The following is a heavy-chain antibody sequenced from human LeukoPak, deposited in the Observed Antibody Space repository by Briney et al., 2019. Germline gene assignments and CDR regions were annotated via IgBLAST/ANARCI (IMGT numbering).Heavy chain of an antibody. CDR2: ISWNSGSI. CDR1: GFTFDDYA. CDR3: AKVAGYSSGWYDY. D-gene: IGHD6-19*01. J-gene: IGHJ4*02. Sequence: PGGSLRLSCAASGFTFDDYAMPWVRQAPGKGLEWVSGISWNSGSIGYADSVEGRFTISRDNAKNSLYLQMNSLRAEDTALYYCAKVAGYSSGWYDYWGQGTLVTVSS. V-gene: IGHV3-9*01.